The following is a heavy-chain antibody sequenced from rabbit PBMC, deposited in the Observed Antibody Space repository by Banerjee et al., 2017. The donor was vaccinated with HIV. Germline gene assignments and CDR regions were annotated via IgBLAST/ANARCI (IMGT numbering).Heavy chain of an antibody. J-gene: IGHJ4*01. CDR3: ARDDLGGAGYAYNL. Sequence: QEQLVESGGGLVQPEGSLTLTCTASGFSFSSVDYMCWVRQAPGKGLEWIACIYAGSTDKSYYASWAKGRFTISKTSSTTVTLQMTSLTAADTATYFCARDDLGGAGYAYNLWGPGTLVTVS. CDR2: IYAGSTDKS. V-gene: IGHV1S45*01. CDR1: GFSFSSVDY. D-gene: IGHD6-1*01.